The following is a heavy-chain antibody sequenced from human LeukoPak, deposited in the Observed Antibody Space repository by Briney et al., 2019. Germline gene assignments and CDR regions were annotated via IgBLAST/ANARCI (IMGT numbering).Heavy chain of an antibody. J-gene: IGHJ6*02. CDR2: IYPDDSDT. CDR1: GYSFANYW. Sequence: GESLKISCKGSGYSFANYWIGWVRQMPGKGLEWMGIIYPDDSDTRYSPSFQGHVTISADKSISTAYLQWSSLKGSDTAMYYCARPPYGGKYYYGMDVWGQGTTVTVSS. CDR3: ARPPYGGKYYYGMDV. D-gene: IGHD4-23*01. V-gene: IGHV5-51*01.